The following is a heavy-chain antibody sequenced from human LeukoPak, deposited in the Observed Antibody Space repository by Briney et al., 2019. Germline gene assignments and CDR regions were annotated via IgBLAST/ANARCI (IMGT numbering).Heavy chain of an antibody. CDR1: GGSISSGSYY. CDR3: ARASHDYGDYSHFDY. V-gene: IGHV4-61*01. CDR2: IDHSGST. D-gene: IGHD4-17*01. Sequence: SETLSLTCTVSGGSISSGSYYWSWIRQPPGKGLEWIGYIDHSGSTNYNPSLKSRVSISSDTSKNQFSLKLSSVTAADTAVYYCARASHDYGDYSHFDYWGQGTLVTVSS. J-gene: IGHJ4*02.